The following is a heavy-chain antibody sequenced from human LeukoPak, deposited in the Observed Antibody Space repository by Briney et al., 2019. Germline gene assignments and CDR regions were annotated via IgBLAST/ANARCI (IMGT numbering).Heavy chain of an antibody. CDR3: VKARMPHCGTDCLES. D-gene: IGHD2-21*02. CDR1: GFAFNNYA. V-gene: IGHV3-23*01. Sequence: GGSLRLSCAASGFAFNNYALNWVRQAPGKGLEWVSSISAITGDTYYADSVKGRFTISRDHSKNTVYLQMNSLRAEDTAVYYCVKARMPHCGTDCLESWGQGTLVTVSS. J-gene: IGHJ4*02. CDR2: ISAITGDT.